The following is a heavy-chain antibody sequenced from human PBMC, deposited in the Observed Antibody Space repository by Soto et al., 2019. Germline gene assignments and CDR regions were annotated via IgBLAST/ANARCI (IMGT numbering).Heavy chain of an antibody. Sequence: GGSLRLSCAASGFTFSSYAMSWVRQAPGRGLEWVSSIRGTGGDTYYADSVKGRFSISRDNSKNTLYLQMNSLRVEDTAVYYCGAGQYFSDYWGQGTLVTVSS. CDR3: GAGQYFSDY. CDR2: IRGTGGDT. V-gene: IGHV3-23*01. CDR1: GFTFSSYA. J-gene: IGHJ4*02. D-gene: IGHD6-13*01.